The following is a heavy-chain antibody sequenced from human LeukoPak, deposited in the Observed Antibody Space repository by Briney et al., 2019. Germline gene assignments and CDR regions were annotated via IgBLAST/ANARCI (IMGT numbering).Heavy chain of an antibody. D-gene: IGHD2-2*02. V-gene: IGHV3-7*01. CDR2: IKQDRSEK. CDR1: GFTFSSYW. CDR3: ARVFPYCSSTSCYIVKDKYYFDY. J-gene: IGHJ4*02. Sequence: GGSLRLSCAASGFTFSSYWMSWVRQAPGKGLEWVANIKQDRSEKYYVDSVKGRFTISRDNAKNSLYLQMNSLRAEDTAVYYCARVFPYCSSTSCYIVKDKYYFDYWGQGTLVTVSS.